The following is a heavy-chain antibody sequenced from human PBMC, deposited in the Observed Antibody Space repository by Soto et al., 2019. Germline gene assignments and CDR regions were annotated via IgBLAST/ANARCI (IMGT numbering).Heavy chain of an antibody. J-gene: IGHJ4*02. CDR1: GFSLSTYHMG. Sequence: QITLKESGPTLVRPAQTLTLTCDFSGFSLSTYHMGVAWIRQPPGKALEWLALIYWDDDKRYSPSLKDRLALSKDTSSNQVVLTITNIDPGDSATYFWAHAGDYDLLTFDHWGPGTLVTVSS. V-gene: IGHV2-5*02. CDR3: AHAGDYDLLTFDH. D-gene: IGHD4-17*01. CDR2: IYWDDDK.